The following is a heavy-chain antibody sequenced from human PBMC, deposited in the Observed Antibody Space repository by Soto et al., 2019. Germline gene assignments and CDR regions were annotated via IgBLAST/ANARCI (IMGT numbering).Heavy chain of an antibody. D-gene: IGHD1-26*01. V-gene: IGHV1-18*01. CDR2: ISAHNGNT. CDR1: GYTFTSYG. J-gene: IGHJ4*02. Sequence: QVHLVQSGAEVKKPGASVKVSCKASGYTFTSYGITWVRQAPGQGLEWMGWISAHNGNTDYAQKLQGRVIVTRDTAASTAYMELRSLRSDDTAVHYWASGRYGDYWGQGALVTVSS. CDR3: ASGRYGDY.